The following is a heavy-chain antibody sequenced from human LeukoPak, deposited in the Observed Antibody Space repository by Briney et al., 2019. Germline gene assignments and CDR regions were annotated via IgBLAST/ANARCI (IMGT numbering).Heavy chain of an antibody. J-gene: IGHJ4*02. V-gene: IGHV5-51*01. Sequence: GESLKISCKGSGYSFTSYWIGWVRQMPGKSLEWMGIIYPGDSDTRYSPSFQGQVTISADKSISTAYLQRSSLKASDTAMYYCARQMYYYDSSGYYWTYWGQGTLVTVSS. CDR1: GYSFTSYW. CDR3: ARQMYYYDSSGYYWTY. CDR2: IYPGDSDT. D-gene: IGHD3-22*01.